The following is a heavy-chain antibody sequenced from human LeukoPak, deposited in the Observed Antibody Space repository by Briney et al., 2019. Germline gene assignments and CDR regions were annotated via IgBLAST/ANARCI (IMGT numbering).Heavy chain of an antibody. CDR1: GYTFTSYG. V-gene: IGHV1-46*01. J-gene: IGHJ3*02. D-gene: IGHD5-18*01. CDR2: INPSGGST. CDR3: ARAAGEGYSYGQTRDAFDI. Sequence: GASVKVSCKASGYTFTSYGINWVRQAPGQGPEWMGIINPSGGSTSYAQKFQGRVTMTRDTSTSTVYMELSSLRSEDTAVYYCARAAGEGYSYGQTRDAFDIWGQGTMVTVSS.